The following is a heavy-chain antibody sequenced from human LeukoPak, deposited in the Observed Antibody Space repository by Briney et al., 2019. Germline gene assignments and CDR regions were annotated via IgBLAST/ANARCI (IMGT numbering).Heavy chain of an antibody. CDR2: ISTSGST. D-gene: IGHD3-10*01. V-gene: IGHV4-61*02. CDR3: ARDRAGGWFDP. CDR1: GGSISSGSYY. Sequence: PSQSLSLTCTVSGGSISSGSYYWSWIRQPAGKGLEWIGPISTSGSTNYNPSLKSRVTISVDTSKNQFSLKLSSLTAADTAVYYCARDRAGGWFDPWGQGTLVTVSS. J-gene: IGHJ5*02.